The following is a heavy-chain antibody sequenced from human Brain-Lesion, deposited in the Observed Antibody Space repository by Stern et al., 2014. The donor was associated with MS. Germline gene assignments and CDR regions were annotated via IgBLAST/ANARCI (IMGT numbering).Heavy chain of an antibody. D-gene: IGHD1-26*01. J-gene: IGHJ6*02. CDR3: TTLRWELSSLVYYFAMDV. V-gene: IGHV1-24*01. CDR2: FDPEDRKT. CDR1: RYTLTKLS. Sequence: VQLVESGAEVKKPGASVKVSCKVSRYTLTKLSIQWVRQAPGKGLEWMGGFDPEDRKTIYAQKFQGRVSMTEDTSTDTAYMELSSLRSEDTAVYYCTTLRWELSSLVYYFAMDVWGQGTTVTVSS.